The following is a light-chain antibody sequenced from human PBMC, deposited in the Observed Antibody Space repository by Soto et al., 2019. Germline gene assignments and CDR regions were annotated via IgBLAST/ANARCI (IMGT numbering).Light chain of an antibody. CDR2: EVS. CDR1: SSDVGDYNY. Sequence: QSALTQPASVFGSPGQSITISCTGTSSDVGDYNYVSWYQQHPGKAPKLMIYEVSNRPSGVSNRFSGSKSGNTASLTISGLQAEDEADYYCSSYTSSDVFGTGTKLTVL. CDR3: SSYTSSDV. V-gene: IGLV2-14*01. J-gene: IGLJ1*01.